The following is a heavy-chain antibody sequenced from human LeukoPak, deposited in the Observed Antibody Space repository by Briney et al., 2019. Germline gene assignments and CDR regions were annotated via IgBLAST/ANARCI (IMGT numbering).Heavy chain of an antibody. CDR2: VSSTGKTT. CDR1: GFTSTSYS. V-gene: IGHV3-48*04. J-gene: IGHJ4*02. CDR3: ASRPLSGRSTWYTLDF. Sequence: PGGSLRLSCAASGFTSTSYSIIWVRQAPGKGLEWISYVSSTGKTTYYAASVKGRVTFSRDDADNSLYLQMNSLRVEDTGIYYCASRPLSGRSTWYTLDFWGQGVLVTVSS. D-gene: IGHD6-13*01.